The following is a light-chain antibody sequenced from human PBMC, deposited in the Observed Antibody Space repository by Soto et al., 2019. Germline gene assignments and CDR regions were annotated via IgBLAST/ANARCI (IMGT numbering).Light chain of an antibody. Sequence: PGERVTLSCRASQSVSSSYLTWYQQKPGQAPRLLIYGASTRATGILARFSGSGSGTDFTLTISSLQPEDFAVYHCHQDYNLPGTFGQGTKVEIK. CDR2: GAS. J-gene: IGKJ1*01. CDR3: HQDYNLPGT. CDR1: QSVSSSY. V-gene: IGKV3D-7*01.